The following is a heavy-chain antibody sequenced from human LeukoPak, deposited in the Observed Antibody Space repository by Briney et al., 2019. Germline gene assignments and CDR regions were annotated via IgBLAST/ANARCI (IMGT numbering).Heavy chain of an antibody. CDR2: INHSGST. Sequence: SETLSLTCAVYGGSFSGYYWSWIRQPPGKGLEWIGEINHSGSTNYNPSLKSRVTISVDTSKNQFSLKLSSVTAADTGVYYCASPGELNGRGYNYSRGAFDIWGQGTMVTVPS. D-gene: IGHD3-22*01. V-gene: IGHV4-34*01. CDR1: GGSFSGYY. J-gene: IGHJ3*02. CDR3: ASPGELNGRGYNYSRGAFDI.